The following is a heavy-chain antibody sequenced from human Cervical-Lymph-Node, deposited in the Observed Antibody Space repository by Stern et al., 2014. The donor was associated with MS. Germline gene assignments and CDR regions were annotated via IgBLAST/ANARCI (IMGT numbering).Heavy chain of an antibody. D-gene: IGHD3-16*01. Sequence: QVQLVESWAEVKKPGASLKVSCKAVGYTFTDYYMHWVRQAPGQGLEWMGWLNPNNGGTNYAQKFQDRVTMTRDTSISTVYMELSRLRSDDTAVFYCARARETLYGSLWGSYGADYWGQGTLVTVSS. CDR2: LNPNNGGT. J-gene: IGHJ4*02. V-gene: IGHV1-2*02. CDR3: ARARETLYGSLWGSYGADY. CDR1: GYTFTDYY.